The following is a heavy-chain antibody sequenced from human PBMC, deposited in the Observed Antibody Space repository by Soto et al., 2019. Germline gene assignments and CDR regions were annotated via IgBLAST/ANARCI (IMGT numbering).Heavy chain of an antibody. CDR1: GGSLSNYG. CDR2: IIPVFGTA. CDR3: ARGDATKIVVTTYYAMDV. J-gene: IGHJ6*02. D-gene: IGHD4-17*01. V-gene: IGHV1-69*13. Sequence: SVKVSCKASGGSLSNYGISWVRQAPGQGLEWMGGIIPVFGTANYAQKFQGRVTITADESTNIVCMDVTSLRSEDTAVYYCARGDATKIVVTTYYAMDVWGQGTTVTVSS.